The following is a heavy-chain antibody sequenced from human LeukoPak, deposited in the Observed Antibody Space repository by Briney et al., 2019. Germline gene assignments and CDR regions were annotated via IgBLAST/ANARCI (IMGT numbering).Heavy chain of an antibody. J-gene: IGHJ4*02. V-gene: IGHV4-39*07. CDR3: ARDSYSSSSEFRDNFDS. CDR1: GGSISSSSYY. CDR2: IYYSGST. Sequence: PSETLSFTCTVSGGSISSSSYYWVWLRQPPGKGLEWIGTIYYSGSTHYNPSLRGRVTISVDTSKSQVSLRVTSVTAADTAVYYCARDSYSSSSEFRDNFDSWGQGTLATVSS. D-gene: IGHD6-6*01.